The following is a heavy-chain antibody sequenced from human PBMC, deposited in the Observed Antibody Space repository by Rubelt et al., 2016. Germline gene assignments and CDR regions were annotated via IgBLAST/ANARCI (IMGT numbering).Heavy chain of an antibody. CDR3: ARLFLSGMDV. CDR1: GFTFSSYA. V-gene: IGHV3-30*04. J-gene: IGHJ6*02. Sequence: VQLVESGGGLVQPGGSLRLSCAASGFTFSSYAMQWVRQAPGKGLEWVAVISYDGSNKYYADSVKGRFTISRDNSKNTLYLQMNSLRAEDTAVYYCARLFLSGMDVWGQGTTVTVSS. CDR2: ISYDGSNK. D-gene: IGHD2/OR15-2a*01.